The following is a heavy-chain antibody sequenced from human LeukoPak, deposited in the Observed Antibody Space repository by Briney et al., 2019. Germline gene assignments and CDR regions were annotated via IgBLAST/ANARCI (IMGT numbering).Heavy chain of an antibody. CDR2: IYTSGST. V-gene: IGHV4-4*07. Sequence: SETLSLTRTVSGGSISSYYWSWIRQPAGKGLEWIGRIYTSGSTNYNPSLKSRGTMSVDTSKNQFSLKLSSVTAADTAVYYCARAPRLQRADAFDIWGQGTMVTVSS. CDR1: GGSISSYY. CDR3: ARAPRLQRADAFDI. J-gene: IGHJ3*02. D-gene: IGHD5-24*01.